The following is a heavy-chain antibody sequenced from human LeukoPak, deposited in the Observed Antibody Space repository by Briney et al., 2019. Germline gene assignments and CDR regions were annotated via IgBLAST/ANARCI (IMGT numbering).Heavy chain of an antibody. CDR2: IYYSGST. D-gene: IGHD1-1*01. J-gene: IGHJ4*02. Sequence: PSETLSLTCTVSGGPISSGGYYWSWIRQHPGKGLEWIGYIYYSGSTYYDPSVKSRVTISLDTCKNQLYLKLGSVTAADTAVYYCARGANCGSLDYWGQGTLVTVAS. CDR3: ARGANCGSLDY. CDR1: GGPISSGGYY. V-gene: IGHV4-31*03.